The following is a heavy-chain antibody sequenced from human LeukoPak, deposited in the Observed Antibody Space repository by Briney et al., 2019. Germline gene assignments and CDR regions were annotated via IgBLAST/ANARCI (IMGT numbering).Heavy chain of an antibody. CDR3: ASLNYYFDY. CDR1: RFTFSDYY. V-gene: IGHV3-7*01. J-gene: IGHJ4*02. Sequence: QAGGSLRLSCAASRFTFSDYYMSWIRQAPGKGLEWVANIKQDGSEKYYVDSVKGRFTISRDNAKNSLYLQMNSLRAEDTAVYYCASLNYYFDYWGQGTLVAVSS. CDR2: IKQDGSEK.